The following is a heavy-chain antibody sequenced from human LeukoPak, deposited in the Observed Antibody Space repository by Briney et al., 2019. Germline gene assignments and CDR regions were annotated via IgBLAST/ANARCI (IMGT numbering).Heavy chain of an antibody. D-gene: IGHD5-24*01. CDR2: IYTSGST. V-gene: IGHV4-61*02. CDR3: ARGRLRWLQFLDY. CDR1: GGSISSGSYY. Sequence: PSETLSLTCTVSGGSISSGSYYWSWIRQPAGKGLEWIGRIYTSGSTNYNPSLKSRVTISVDTSKNRFSLKLSSVTAADTAVYYCARGRLRWLQFLDYWGQGTLVTVSS. J-gene: IGHJ4*02.